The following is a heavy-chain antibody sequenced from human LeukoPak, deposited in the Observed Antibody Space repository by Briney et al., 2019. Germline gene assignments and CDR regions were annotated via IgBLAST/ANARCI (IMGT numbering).Heavy chain of an antibody. CDR1: GGSFSGYY. V-gene: IGHV4-34*01. D-gene: IGHD6-19*01. CDR2: INHSGST. J-gene: IGHJ4*02. CDR3: ARSQWLVTVDY. Sequence: SETLSLTCAVYGGSFSGYYWSWIRQPPGKGLEWIGEINHSGSTNYNPSLKSRVTISVDTSKNQFALELSSVTAADTAVYYCARSQWLVTVDYWGQGTLVTVSS.